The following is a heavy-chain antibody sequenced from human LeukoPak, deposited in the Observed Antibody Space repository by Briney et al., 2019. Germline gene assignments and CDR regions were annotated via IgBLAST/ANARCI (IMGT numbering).Heavy chain of an antibody. Sequence: PSETLSLTCTVSGGSISSGGYSWSWIRQPPGKGLEWIGYIYHSGSTYYNPSLKSRVTISVDRSKNQFSLKLSSVTAADTAVYYCARAHGDLDAFDIWGQGTMVTVSS. CDR3: ARAHGDLDAFDI. V-gene: IGHV4-30-2*01. D-gene: IGHD7-27*01. CDR1: GGSISSGGYS. CDR2: IYHSGST. J-gene: IGHJ3*02.